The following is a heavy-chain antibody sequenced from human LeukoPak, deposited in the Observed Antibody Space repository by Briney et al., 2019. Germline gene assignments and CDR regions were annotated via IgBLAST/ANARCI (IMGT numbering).Heavy chain of an antibody. Sequence: GASVKVSCKASGGTFSSYAISWVRQAPGQGLEWMGGIIPIFGTANYAQKFQGRVTITADESTSTAYMELSSLRSEDTAVYYCARAGRFGGVIARYYYYYMDVWGKGTTVTISS. D-gene: IGHD3-16*02. CDR1: GGTFSSYA. CDR2: IIPIFGTA. V-gene: IGHV1-69*13. J-gene: IGHJ6*03. CDR3: ARAGRFGGVIARYYYYYMDV.